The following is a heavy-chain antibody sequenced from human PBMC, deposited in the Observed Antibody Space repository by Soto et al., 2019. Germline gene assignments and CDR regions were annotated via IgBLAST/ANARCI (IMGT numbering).Heavy chain of an antibody. CDR1: GGSISTSNW. J-gene: IGHJ5*02. V-gene: IGHV4-4*02. Sequence: QVQLQESGPGLVKPSETLSLTCAVSGGSISTSNWWSWVRQPPEKGLDWIGEIYHTGTTNYNPSFKSRITISVDTSKTHLSLKLSSVTAADTAVYYCARGIRTWGEYVHNSFDPWGQGTLVTVS. CDR3: ARGIRTWGEYVHNSFDP. D-gene: IGHD3-16*01. CDR2: IYHTGTT.